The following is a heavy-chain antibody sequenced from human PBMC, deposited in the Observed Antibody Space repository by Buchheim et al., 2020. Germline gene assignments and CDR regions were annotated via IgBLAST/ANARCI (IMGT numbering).Heavy chain of an antibody. Sequence: EVQLVQSGAEVKKPGESLRISCKGSGYSFTSYWISWVRQMPGKGLEWMGRIDPSDSYTNYSPSFQGHVTISADKSISTSYLQWSSLKASDTAMYYCARRPGYCSSTSCSPYGMDVWGQGTT. J-gene: IGHJ6*02. CDR1: GYSFTSYW. D-gene: IGHD2-2*01. CDR2: IDPSDSYT. CDR3: ARRPGYCSSTSCSPYGMDV. V-gene: IGHV5-10-1*03.